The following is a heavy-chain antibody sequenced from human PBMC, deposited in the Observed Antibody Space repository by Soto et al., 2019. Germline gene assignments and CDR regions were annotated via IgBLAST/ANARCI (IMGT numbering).Heavy chain of an antibody. Sequence: RLSCAASGFTFSSYAMSWVRQAPGKGLEWVSAISGSGGSTYYADSVRGRFTISRDNSKNTLYLQMNSLRAEDTAVYYCAKDDFWSGYPTMESGMDVWGQGTTVTVSS. CDR2: ISGSGGST. J-gene: IGHJ6*02. D-gene: IGHD3-3*01. V-gene: IGHV3-23*01. CDR1: GFTFSSYA. CDR3: AKDDFWSGYPTMESGMDV.